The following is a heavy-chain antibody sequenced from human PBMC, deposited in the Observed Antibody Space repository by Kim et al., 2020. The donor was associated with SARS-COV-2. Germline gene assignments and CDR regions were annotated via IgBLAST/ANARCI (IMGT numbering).Heavy chain of an antibody. CDR2: ISYDGSNK. Sequence: GGSLRLSCAASGFTFSSYAMHWVRQAPGKGLEWVAVISYDGSNKYYADSVKGRFTISRDNSKNTLYLQMNSLRAEDTAVYYCARGGGLRALDYWGQGTLVTVSS. CDR1: GFTFSSYA. CDR3: ARGGGLRALDY. V-gene: IGHV3-30*04. J-gene: IGHJ4*02. D-gene: IGHD5-12*01.